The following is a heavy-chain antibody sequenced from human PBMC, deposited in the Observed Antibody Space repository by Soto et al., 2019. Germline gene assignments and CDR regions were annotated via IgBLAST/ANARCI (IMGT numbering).Heavy chain of an antibody. CDR1: GFTFSNAW. J-gene: IGHJ5*02. CDR3: TTDHTRPWYYDILTGSLNENWFDP. CDR2: IKSKTDGGTT. D-gene: IGHD3-9*01. V-gene: IGHV3-15*01. Sequence: GGSLRLSCAASGFTFSNAWMSWVRQAPGKGLEWVGRIKSKTDGGTTDYAAPVKGRFTISRDDSKNTLYLQMNSLKTEDTAVYYCTTDHTRPWYYDILTGSLNENWFDPWGQGTLVTVSS.